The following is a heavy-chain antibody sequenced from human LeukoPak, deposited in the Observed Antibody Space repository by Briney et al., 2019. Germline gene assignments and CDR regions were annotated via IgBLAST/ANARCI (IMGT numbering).Heavy chain of an antibody. CDR2: IYYSGST. Sequence: SEALSLTCTVSGGSISSYYWSWIRQPPGKGLEWIGYIYYSGSTNYNPSLKSRVTISVDTSKNQFSLKLSSVTAADTAVYYCARDSSGPDAFDIWGQGTMVTGSS. CDR1: GGSISSYY. V-gene: IGHV4-59*01. CDR3: ARDSSGPDAFDI. J-gene: IGHJ3*02. D-gene: IGHD6-19*01.